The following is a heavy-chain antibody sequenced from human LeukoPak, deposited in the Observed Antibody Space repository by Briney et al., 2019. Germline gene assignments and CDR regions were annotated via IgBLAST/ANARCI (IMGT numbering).Heavy chain of an antibody. CDR2: ISGSGGTT. J-gene: IGHJ4*02. D-gene: IGHD4-17*01. V-gene: IGHV3-23*01. CDR3: AKDLFGDYPSGY. Sequence: GGSLRLSCAASGFTFASFAMTWVRQPPGKGLEWVSVISGSGGTTYYADSVKGRFTISRDNSKNTLYLQMNSLRAEDTAVYYCAKDLFGDYPSGYWGQGTLVTVSS. CDR1: GFTFASFA.